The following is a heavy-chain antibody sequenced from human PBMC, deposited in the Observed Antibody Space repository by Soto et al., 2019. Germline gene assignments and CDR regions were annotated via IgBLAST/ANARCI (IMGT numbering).Heavy chain of an antibody. V-gene: IGHV4-4*02. J-gene: IGHJ4*02. Sequence: PSETLSLTCAVSGGSISSSNWWSWVRQPPGKGLEWIGEIYHSGSTNYNPSLKSRVTISVDKSKNQFSLKLSSVTAADTAVYYCAREVGAVAGTGARHYYFDYWGQGTLVTVSS. CDR2: IYHSGST. CDR3: AREVGAVAGTGARHYYFDY. CDR1: GGSISSSNW. D-gene: IGHD6-19*01.